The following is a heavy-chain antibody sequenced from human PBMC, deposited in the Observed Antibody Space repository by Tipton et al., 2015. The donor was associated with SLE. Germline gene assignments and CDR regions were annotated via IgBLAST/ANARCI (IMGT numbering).Heavy chain of an antibody. CDR3: AREGATIFGVVIHAIDY. Sequence: TLSLTCTVSGGSISSVGYFWSWIRQHPGKGLEWIGEISHSGATNYNPSFKSRVTISIDTPKNQFSLKLSSVTAADTAVYYCAREGATIFGVVIHAIDYWGQGTLVTVSS. CDR1: GGSISSVGYF. V-gene: IGHV4-31*03. D-gene: IGHD3-3*01. CDR2: ISHSGAT. J-gene: IGHJ4*02.